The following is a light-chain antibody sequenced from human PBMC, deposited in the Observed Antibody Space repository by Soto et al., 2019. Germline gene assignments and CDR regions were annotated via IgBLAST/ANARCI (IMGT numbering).Light chain of an antibody. CDR1: QSISTY. Sequence: DIQMTQSPSTLSASVGDIVTITCRASQSISTYLAWYQQKPGKAPKLLIYKASSLETGVPSRFSGSGSGTEFTLTISSLQPDDFATYYCQQYKIYSRTFGQGTKVEIK. CDR2: KAS. CDR3: QQYKIYSRT. V-gene: IGKV1-5*03. J-gene: IGKJ1*01.